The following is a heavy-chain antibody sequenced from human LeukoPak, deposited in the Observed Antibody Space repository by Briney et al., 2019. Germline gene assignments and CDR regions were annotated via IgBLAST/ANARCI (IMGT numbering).Heavy chain of an antibody. Sequence: GGSLRLSCAASGFTFNNYNMNWVRQAPGKALEWVSSITSSGTYIFYADSVKGRFTISRDNSKNTLYLQMKSLRAEDTAVYYCAKGGGYEAQYYYYYLDVWGKGTTVTISS. CDR2: ITSSGTYI. CDR3: AKGGGYEAQYYYYYLDV. D-gene: IGHD5-12*01. CDR1: GFTFNNYN. V-gene: IGHV3-21*01. J-gene: IGHJ6*03.